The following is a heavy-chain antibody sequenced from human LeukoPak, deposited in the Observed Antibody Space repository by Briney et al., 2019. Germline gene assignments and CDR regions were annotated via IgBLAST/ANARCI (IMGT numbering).Heavy chain of an antibody. D-gene: IGHD2-2*01. CDR3: ARERTCSSTSCHYMDV. J-gene: IGHJ6*03. V-gene: IGHV3-11*01. CDR1: GFTFSDYY. Sequence: GGSLRLSCAASGFTFSDYYMSWIRQAPGKGLEWVSYISSSGSTIYYAVSVKGRFTISRDNAKNSLYLQMNSLRAEDTAVYYCARERTCSSTSCHYMDVWGKGTTVTISS. CDR2: ISSSGSTI.